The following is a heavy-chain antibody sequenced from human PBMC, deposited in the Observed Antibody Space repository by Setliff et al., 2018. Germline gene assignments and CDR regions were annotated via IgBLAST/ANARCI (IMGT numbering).Heavy chain of an antibody. J-gene: IGHJ2*01. D-gene: IGHD6-19*01. V-gene: IGHV4-31*03. CDR3: ARSRTIAVKGGVFAV. CDR1: GASISSDGYY. Sequence: SETLSLTCTVSGASISSDGYYWSWIRQYPGKGLEWIGYIYYSGSTYYNPSLKSRVTISLDTSKNQFSLELNSVTAADTAVYYCARSRTIAVKGGVFAVWGRGTLITVSS. CDR2: IYYSGST.